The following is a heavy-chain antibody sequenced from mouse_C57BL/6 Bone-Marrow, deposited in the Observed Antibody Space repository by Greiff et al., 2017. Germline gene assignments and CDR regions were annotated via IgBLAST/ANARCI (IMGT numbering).Heavy chain of an antibody. D-gene: IGHD2-5*01. CDR2: IRRKSSNYAT. V-gene: IGHV10-3*01. CDR1: GFTFTTYA. J-gene: IGHJ3*01. Sequence: EVQLVESGGGLVQPKGSLKLSCAASGFTFTTYAMHWVRQAPGQGLEWVARIRRKSSNYATYYADSVKDRFTISRADLQRELYLQMNYLKTEDTAMYYCVRAYYSNCLFAYWGQGTLVTVSA. CDR3: VRAYYSNCLFAY.